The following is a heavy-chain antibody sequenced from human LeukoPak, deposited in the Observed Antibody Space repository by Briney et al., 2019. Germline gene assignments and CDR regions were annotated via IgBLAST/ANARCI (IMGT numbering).Heavy chain of an antibody. V-gene: IGHV1-8*01. D-gene: IGHD3-22*01. CDR1: GYTFTSYD. J-gene: IGHJ4*02. Sequence: GASVTVSCMASGYTFTSYDMNWVRQAAGQGLEWMGWMNPNSGNTGYAQKFQGRVTMTRHTSIRTAYMELSRQRSDDTAGYCCARTAARITMIVVVTPLGSFDYWGQEAPVTVSS. CDR3: ARTAARITMIVVVTPLGSFDY. CDR2: MNPNSGNT.